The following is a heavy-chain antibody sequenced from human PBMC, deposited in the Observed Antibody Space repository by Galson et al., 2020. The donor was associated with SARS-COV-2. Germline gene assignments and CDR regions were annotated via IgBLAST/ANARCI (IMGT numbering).Heavy chain of an antibody. CDR3: ARDRLVVPAAMLNYYYYGMDV. V-gene: IGHV1-18*04. CDR2: ISAYNGNT. J-gene: IGHJ6*02. D-gene: IGHD2-2*01. Sequence: ASVKVSCKASGYTFTSYGISWVRQAPGQGLEWMGWISAYNGNTNYAQKLQGRVTMTTDTSTSTAYMELRSLRSDDTAVYYCARDRLVVPAAMLNYYYYGMDVWGQGTTVTVSS. CDR1: GYTFTSYG.